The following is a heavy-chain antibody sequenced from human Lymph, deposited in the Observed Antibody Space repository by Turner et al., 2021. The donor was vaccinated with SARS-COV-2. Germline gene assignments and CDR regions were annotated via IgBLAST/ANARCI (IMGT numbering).Heavy chain of an antibody. D-gene: IGHD6-13*01. J-gene: IGHJ6*02. Sequence: QVQLVDSGGGLVQPGGSLRLSCAASGFTFSSYGMHWVRQCPCKGLVCGAVIWYDESNKDYANSVKGRVTIYRYNSKNTLNQQMTSLNAEDTAGDDCAVGSAGVDVWGQGTTVTVSS. CDR3: AVGSAGVDV. CDR1: GFTFSSYG. V-gene: IGHV3-33*01. CDR2: IWYDESNK.